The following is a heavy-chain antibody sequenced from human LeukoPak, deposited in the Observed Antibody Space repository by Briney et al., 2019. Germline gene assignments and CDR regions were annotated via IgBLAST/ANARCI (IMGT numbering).Heavy chain of an antibody. CDR2: ISTSGSTT. Sequence: PGGSLRLSRAASGFTFSDYEINWVRQAPGKGLEWVSCISTSGSTTYYADSVKGRFTISRDNAKNSLFLQMNTLTVEDTAVYYCATGALHVFDYWGQGTPVTVSS. CDR3: ATGALHVFDY. V-gene: IGHV3-48*03. J-gene: IGHJ4*02. D-gene: IGHD3-10*02. CDR1: GFTFSDYE.